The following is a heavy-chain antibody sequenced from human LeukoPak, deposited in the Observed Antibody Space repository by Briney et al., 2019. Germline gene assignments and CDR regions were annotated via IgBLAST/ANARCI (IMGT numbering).Heavy chain of an antibody. CDR2: IIPILGIA. D-gene: IGHD3-22*01. CDR3: ARDAYYYDSSGYRPDY. V-gene: IGHV1-69*04. J-gene: IGHJ4*02. CDR1: GGTFSSYA. Sequence: SVKVSCKASGGTFSSYAISWVRQAPGQGREGMGRIIPILGIANYAQKFQGRVTITADKSTSTAYMELSSLRSEDTAVYYCARDAYYYDSSGYRPDYWGQGTLVTVSS.